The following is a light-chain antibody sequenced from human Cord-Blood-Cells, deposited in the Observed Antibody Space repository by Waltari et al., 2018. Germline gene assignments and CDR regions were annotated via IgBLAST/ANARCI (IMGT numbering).Light chain of an antibody. CDR1: QSISSH. J-gene: IGKJ5*01. V-gene: IGKV1-39*01. Sequence: DIEMTQSPSTLYASVGDRVTITCRASQSISSHLNWYHQKTGKATNLLIYAASSLQSGVPSRFSGSGSVTDFTLTISSLQPEDFATYYCQQSYSTPISFGQGTRLEIK. CDR2: AAS. CDR3: QQSYSTPIS.